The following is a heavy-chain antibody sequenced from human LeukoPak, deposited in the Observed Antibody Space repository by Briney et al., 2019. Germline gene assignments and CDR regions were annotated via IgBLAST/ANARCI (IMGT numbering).Heavy chain of an antibody. V-gene: IGHV3-30*02. Sequence: PGGSLRLSCAASGFTFSTYGMHWVRQAPGKGLEWVGFIRYDGSNKYYADSVKGRFTISRDNSKNTLYLQMNSLRAEDTAVYYCAKDPFITPFFDYWGQGTLVTVSS. CDR1: GFTFSTYG. CDR2: IRYDGSNK. D-gene: IGHD3-22*01. CDR3: AKDPFITPFFDY. J-gene: IGHJ4*02.